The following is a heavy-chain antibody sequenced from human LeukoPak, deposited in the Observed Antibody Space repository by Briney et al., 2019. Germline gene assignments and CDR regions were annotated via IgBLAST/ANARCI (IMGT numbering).Heavy chain of an antibody. CDR1: GFTVSSNY. Sequence: PGGSLRLSCAASGFTVSSNYMSWVRQAPGKGLEWVSVIYSGGSTYYADSVKGRFTISRDNAKNTLYLQMNSLRVEDTAVYYCAKDPYYGSGSYYAFDYWGQGTLVTVSS. CDR2: IYSGGST. V-gene: IGHV3-53*01. CDR3: AKDPYYGSGSYYAFDY. J-gene: IGHJ4*02. D-gene: IGHD3-10*01.